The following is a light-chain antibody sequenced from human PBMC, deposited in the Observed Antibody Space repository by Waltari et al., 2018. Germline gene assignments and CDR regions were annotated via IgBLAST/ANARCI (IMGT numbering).Light chain of an antibody. V-gene: IGLV3-25*03. J-gene: IGLJ3*02. Sequence: SYELTQPPSVSVSPGQTARITCSGHTLPKQFAYWYQQKPGQAPVLVIYRASERPSGIPERFSGSTSGTTVTLTITGVQAEDEADYYCQSADSSGTSGVFGGGTKVTVL. CDR3: QSADSSGTSGV. CDR1: TLPKQF. CDR2: RAS.